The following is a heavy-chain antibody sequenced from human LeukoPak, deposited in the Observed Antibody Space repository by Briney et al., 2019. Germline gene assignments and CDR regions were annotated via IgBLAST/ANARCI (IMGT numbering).Heavy chain of an antibody. CDR3: AKDEWLDKATTTQPFDY. Sequence: PGGSLRLSCAASGFTFSSYAMHWVRQAPGKGLEWVAVISYDGSNKYYADSVKGRFTISRDNSKNTLYLQMNSLRAEDTAVYYCAKDEWLDKATTTQPFDYWGQGTLVTVSS. D-gene: IGHD5-12*01. J-gene: IGHJ4*02. CDR1: GFTFSSYA. V-gene: IGHV3-30-3*01. CDR2: ISYDGSNK.